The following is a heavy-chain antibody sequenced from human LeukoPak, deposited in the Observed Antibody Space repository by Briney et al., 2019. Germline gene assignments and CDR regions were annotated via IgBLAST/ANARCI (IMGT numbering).Heavy chain of an antibody. CDR1: GYTCTGYY. CDR3: PSHAAFLF. J-gene: IGHJ3*01. CDR2: INPNSGGT. Sequence: ASVKVSCKASGYTCTGYYMHWVRQAPGQGLEWMGRINPNSGGTNYAQKFQGRVTMTRDTSISPPSLPLSRLRSDDTAVYSCPSHAAFLFWAQGKMVTAPS. V-gene: IGHV1-2*06.